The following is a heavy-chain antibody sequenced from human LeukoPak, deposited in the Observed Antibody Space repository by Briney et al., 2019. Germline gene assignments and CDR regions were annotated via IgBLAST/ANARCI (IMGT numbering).Heavy chain of an antibody. Sequence: GGSLRLSCEASGFVFRNYYMTWIRQAPGKGLEWVSYISHSGSTIYYADSVKGRFTISRDNSKNTLYLQMNSLRAEDTAVYYCARGVPLTAMVPFDYWGQGTLVTVSS. CDR3: ARGVPLTAMVPFDY. V-gene: IGHV3-11*04. CDR1: GFVFRNYY. D-gene: IGHD5-18*01. CDR2: ISHSGSTI. J-gene: IGHJ4*02.